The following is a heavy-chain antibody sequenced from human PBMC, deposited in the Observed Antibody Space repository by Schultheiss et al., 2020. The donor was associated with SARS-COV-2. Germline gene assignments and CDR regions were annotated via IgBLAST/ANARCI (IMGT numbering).Heavy chain of an antibody. CDR3: ARNVMVRGFGWFDP. V-gene: IGHV4-31*01. CDR1: GGSVSSGSYY. D-gene: IGHD3-10*01. Sequence: SQTLSLTCPVSGGSVSSGSYYWSWIRQHPGKGLEWIGYIYYSGSTYYNPSLKSLVTISVDTSKNQFSLKLSSVTAADTAVYYCARNVMVRGFGWFDPWGQGTLVTVSS. J-gene: IGHJ5*02. CDR2: IYYSGST.